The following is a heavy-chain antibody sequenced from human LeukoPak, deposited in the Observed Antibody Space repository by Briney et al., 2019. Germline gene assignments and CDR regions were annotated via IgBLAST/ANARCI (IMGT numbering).Heavy chain of an antibody. J-gene: IGHJ6*03. CDR2: IFSTGST. Sequence: PSQTLSLTCTVSGGSISGYYWSWIRQPPGKGLEWIGDIFSTGSTNYRPSLKSRITISKDTSRKQFSLQLSSVTAADTAVYYCARNARPEYYYHMDVWGKGTTVIVSS. CDR3: ARNARPEYYYHMDV. CDR1: GGSISGYY. D-gene: IGHD6-6*01. V-gene: IGHV4-59*01.